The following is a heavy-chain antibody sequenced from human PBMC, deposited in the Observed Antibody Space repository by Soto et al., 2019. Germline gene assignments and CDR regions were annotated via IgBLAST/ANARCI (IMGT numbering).Heavy chain of an antibody. CDR1: GYTFTSFG. CDR2: ITPYNGHT. V-gene: IGHV1-18*01. D-gene: IGHD3-22*01. J-gene: IGHJ4*02. Sequence: QVQLVQSGDEVKKPGASMKVSCKPSGYTFTSFGITWLRQAPGQGLEWIGWITPYNGHTKYSQNIQDRVTLTAATFASPAYLELRSLTSDDTSVYYCAIDSDSIGYYAGPDADYRGQGTLVTVSS. CDR3: AIDSDSIGYYAGPDADY.